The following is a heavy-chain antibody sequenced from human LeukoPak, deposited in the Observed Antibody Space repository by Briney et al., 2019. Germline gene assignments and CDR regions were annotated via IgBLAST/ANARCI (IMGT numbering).Heavy chain of an antibody. D-gene: IGHD3-9*01. CDR2: IYYSGST. J-gene: IGHJ4*02. V-gene: IGHV4-39*01. CDR1: GGSISSSSYY. Sequence: PSETLSLTCIVSGGSISSSSYYWGWIRQPPGKGLEWIGSIYYSGSTYYNPSLKSRVTISVDTSKNQFSLKLSSVTAADTAVYYCARQVGLRYFDWLLPTLSHFDYWGQGTLVTVSS. CDR3: ARQVGLRYFDWLLPTLSHFDY.